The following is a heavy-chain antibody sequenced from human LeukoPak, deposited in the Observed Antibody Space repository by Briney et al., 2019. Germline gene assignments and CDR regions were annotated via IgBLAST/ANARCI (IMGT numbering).Heavy chain of an antibody. V-gene: IGHV1-8*03. Sequence: GASVRVSCKASGYTFTSYDINWVRQATGQGLEWMGWMNPNSGNTGYAQKFQGRVTITRNTSISTAYMELSSLRSEDTAVYYCARARQSGSYYSRADYFDYWGQGTLVTVSS. CDR3: ARARQSGSYYSRADYFDY. CDR2: MNPNSGNT. D-gene: IGHD1-26*01. J-gene: IGHJ4*02. CDR1: GYTFTSYD.